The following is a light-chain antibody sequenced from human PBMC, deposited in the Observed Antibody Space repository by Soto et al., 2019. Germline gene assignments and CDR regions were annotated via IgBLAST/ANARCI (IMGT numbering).Light chain of an antibody. CDR1: KSDIGVYDF. V-gene: IGLV2-8*01. CDR3: KSYAGSNAYV. CDR2: EVV. J-gene: IGLJ1*01. Sequence: ALTQPPSPSVSPGQSVTISCTGTKSDIGVYDFVSWYQHHPGKAPRLIIYEVVQRPSGVPDRFSGSKSGNTASLTVSRLQAADEADYFCKSYAGSNAYVFGSGTKVTVL.